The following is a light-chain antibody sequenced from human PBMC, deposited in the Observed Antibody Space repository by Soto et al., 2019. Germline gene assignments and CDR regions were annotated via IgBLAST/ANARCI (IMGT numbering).Light chain of an antibody. CDR1: SSDVGGYNY. CDR3: SSYTTSSTHWV. CDR2: EVS. J-gene: IGLJ3*02. Sequence: QSALTQPASVSGSPGQSITISCTGTSSDVGGYNYVSWHQQHPGKAPKLMIYEVSNRPSGVCTRFSGSKSGNTASLTISGLQAEDEADYYCSSYTTSSTHWVFGGGTKLTVL. V-gene: IGLV2-14*01.